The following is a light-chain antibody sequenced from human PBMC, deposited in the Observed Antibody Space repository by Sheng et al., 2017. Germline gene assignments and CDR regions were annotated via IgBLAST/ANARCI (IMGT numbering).Light chain of an antibody. J-gene: IGLJ2*01. V-gene: IGLV1-44*01. CDR3: ATWDDSLDVWL. CDR2: SDN. Sequence: QSVLTQPPSASGTPGQRITISCSGSSSNIGSNTVNWFQHLPGMAPKLLIYSDNQRLSVVPDRFSGSKSGSSASLVISGLQSEDEADYYCATWDDSLDVWLFGGGTKLTVL. CDR1: SSNIGSNT.